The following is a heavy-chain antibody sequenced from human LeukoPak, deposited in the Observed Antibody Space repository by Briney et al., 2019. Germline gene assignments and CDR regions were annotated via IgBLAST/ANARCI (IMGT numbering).Heavy chain of an antibody. Sequence: SETLSLTCTVSGGSITSDYWSWIRQPPGKGLEWIGYIYYSGSTNYNPSLKSRVTISIDTSKKQFSLKLSSVTAADTAVYYCARDSYGDFDYMDVWGKGTTVTVSS. V-gene: IGHV4-59*13. CDR2: IYYSGST. J-gene: IGHJ6*03. D-gene: IGHD4-17*01. CDR1: GGSITSDY. CDR3: ARDSYGDFDYMDV.